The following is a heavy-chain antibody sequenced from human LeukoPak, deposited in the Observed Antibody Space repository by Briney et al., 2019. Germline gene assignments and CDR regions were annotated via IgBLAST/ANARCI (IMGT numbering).Heavy chain of an antibody. Sequence: SQTLSLTCAVYGGSFSGYYWSCIRQPPGNGLEWIGEINHSGSTNYNPSLKRRVTISVDTSKNQFPLKLSSVTPADTAVYYCARVLDAFDIWGQGTMVTVPS. CDR2: INHSGST. CDR1: GGSFSGYY. V-gene: IGHV4-34*01. J-gene: IGHJ3*02. CDR3: ARVLDAFDI.